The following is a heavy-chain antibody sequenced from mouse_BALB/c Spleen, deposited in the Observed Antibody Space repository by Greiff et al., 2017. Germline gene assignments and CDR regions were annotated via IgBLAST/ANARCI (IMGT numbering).Heavy chain of an antibody. Sequence: VKLMESGPGLVAPSQSLSITCTVSGFSLTDYGVSWIRQPPGKGLEWLGVIWGGGSTYYNSALKSRLSISKDNSKSQVFLKMNSLQTDDTAMYYCAKHPYGNYGYFDVWGAGTTVTVSS. J-gene: IGHJ1*01. CDR2: IWGGGST. D-gene: IGHD2-1*01. V-gene: IGHV2-6-5*01. CDR3: AKHPYGNYGYFDV. CDR1: GFSLTDYG.